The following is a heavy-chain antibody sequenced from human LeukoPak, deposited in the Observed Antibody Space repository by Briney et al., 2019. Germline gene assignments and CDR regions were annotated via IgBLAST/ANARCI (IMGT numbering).Heavy chain of an antibody. D-gene: IGHD3-16*01. CDR3: ATSTYYDYVWGSYRLDT. CDR1: GYTLTELS. V-gene: IGHV1-24*01. J-gene: IGHJ5*02. Sequence: ASVKVSCKVSGYTLTELSMHWVRQAPGKGLEWMGGFDPEDGETIYAQKFQGRVTMTEDTSTDTAYMELSSLRSEDTAVYYCATSTYYDYVWGSYRLDTWGQGTLVTVSP. CDR2: FDPEDGET.